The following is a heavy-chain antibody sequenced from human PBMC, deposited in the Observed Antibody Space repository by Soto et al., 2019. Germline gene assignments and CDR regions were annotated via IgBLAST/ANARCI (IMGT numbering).Heavy chain of an antibody. D-gene: IGHD5-12*01. Sequence: GGSLRLSCAASGFTFSSYWMSWVRQAPGKGLEWVAYISISGGTIYYGDSVEGRFTISRDNADNSLYLQMNSLRAEDTAVYYCTKEKSVINSGYDAFDIWGRGTVVTVSS. CDR2: ISISGGTI. CDR3: TKEKSVINSGYDAFDI. J-gene: IGHJ3*02. V-gene: IGHV3-48*04. CDR1: GFTFSSYW.